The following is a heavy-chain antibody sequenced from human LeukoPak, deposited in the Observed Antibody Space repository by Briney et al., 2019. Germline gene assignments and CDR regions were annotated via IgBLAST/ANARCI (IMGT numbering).Heavy chain of an antibody. Sequence: ASVKVSCTASGYTFSSYYMHWVRQAPGQGLEWMGIINPSGGSTSYAQKFQGRVTMTRDTSTSTVYMELSSLRSEDTAVYYCVRDMSLEAHDYCNWFDPWGQGTLVTVSS. J-gene: IGHJ5*02. CDR1: GYTFSSYY. D-gene: IGHD4/OR15-4a*01. CDR2: INPSGGST. CDR3: VRDMSLEAHDYCNWFDP. V-gene: IGHV1-46*01.